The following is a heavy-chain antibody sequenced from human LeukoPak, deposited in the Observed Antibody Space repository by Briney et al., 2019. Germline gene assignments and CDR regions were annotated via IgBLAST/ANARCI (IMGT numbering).Heavy chain of an antibody. D-gene: IGHD3-22*01. CDR2: ISYDGSNK. J-gene: IGHJ4*02. Sequence: ESGGSLRLSCAASGFTFSSYAMHWVRQAPGKGLEWVAVISYDGSNKYYADSVKGRFTISRDNSKDTLYLQMNSLRAEDTAVYYCAREKIGFDYWGQGTLVTVSS. CDR3: AREKIGFDY. V-gene: IGHV3-30*04. CDR1: GFTFSSYA.